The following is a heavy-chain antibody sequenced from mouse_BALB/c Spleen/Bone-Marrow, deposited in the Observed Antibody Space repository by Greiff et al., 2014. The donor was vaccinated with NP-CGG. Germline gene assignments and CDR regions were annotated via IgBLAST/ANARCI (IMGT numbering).Heavy chain of an antibody. CDR2: IYPGDTDI. V-gene: IGHV1-80*01. Sequence: VHLVESGAELVRPGSSVKISCKASGYAFSNYWMNWVKQRPGQGLEWIGQIYPGDTDIHYNGKFKGKATLTADKSSSTAYMQLSSITSEDSAVYFCASRGDYSYAMDYWGQGTSVTVSS. CDR3: ASRGDYSYAMDY. J-gene: IGHJ4*01. CDR1: GYAFSNYW. D-gene: IGHD1-1*01.